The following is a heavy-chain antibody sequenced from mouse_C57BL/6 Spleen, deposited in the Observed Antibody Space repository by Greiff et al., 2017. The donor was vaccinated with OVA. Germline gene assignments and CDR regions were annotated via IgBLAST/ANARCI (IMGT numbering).Heavy chain of an antibody. CDR3: ARTLLSYAMDY. J-gene: IGHJ4*01. V-gene: IGHV5-17*01. CDR2: ISSGSSTI. Sequence: EVQLLESGGGLVKPGASLKLSCEASGFTFSGYGMHWVRQAPGKGLEWVAYISSGSSTIYYKDKVKGRVTLSRDNAKSTLFLQMTSLRSEDTAMYYCARTLLSYAMDYWGQGTTVTVSS. D-gene: IGHD2-10*01. CDR1: GFTFSGYG.